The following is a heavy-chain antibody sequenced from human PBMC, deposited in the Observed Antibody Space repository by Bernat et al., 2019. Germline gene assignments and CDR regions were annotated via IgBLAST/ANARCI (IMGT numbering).Heavy chain of an antibody. CDR3: AKESGYSSSWSYDN. V-gene: IGHV3-23*01. CDR2: ISGNGGAT. D-gene: IGHD6-13*01. Sequence: EVQLLESGGGLEQPGGSLRLSCAASGFTFSNYAMSWVRQAPGKGLEWVSTISGNGGATFYADSVKGRLSISRDNSKNTLYLQINSLRVEDTAIYYCAKESGYSSSWSYDNWGQGTLVTVSS. CDR1: GFTFSNYA. J-gene: IGHJ4*02.